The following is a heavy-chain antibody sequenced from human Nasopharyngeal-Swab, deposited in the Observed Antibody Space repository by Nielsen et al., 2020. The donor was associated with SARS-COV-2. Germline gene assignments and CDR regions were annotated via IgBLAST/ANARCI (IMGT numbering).Heavy chain of an antibody. J-gene: IGHJ3*01. Sequence: SETLSLTCSVSGGSINNFYWTWIRQPPGKGLEWIAYISYSGATNCDPSLKSRVTISRDTSKNEVSLKLNSVTAADTAVYYCAAGYDERSYSRSWFDAFDVWGQGTVVTVSS. CDR1: GGSINNFY. CDR3: AAGYDERSYSRSWFDAFDV. CDR2: ISYSGAT. D-gene: IGHD6-13*01. V-gene: IGHV4-59*08.